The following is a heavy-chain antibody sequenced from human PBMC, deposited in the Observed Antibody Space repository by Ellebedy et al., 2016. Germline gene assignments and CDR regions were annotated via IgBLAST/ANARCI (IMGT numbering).Heavy chain of an antibody. CDR3: ARDLFTMVRGVNYYYFDY. D-gene: IGHD3-10*01. CDR1: GFTFSSYA. CDR2: ISGSGGST. Sequence: GESLKISXAASGFTFSSYAMSWVRQAPGQGLEWVSAISGSGGSTYYADSVKGRFTISRDNAKNTLYLQMNSLRAEDTAVYYCARDLFTMVRGVNYYYFDYWGQGTLVTVSS. V-gene: IGHV3-23*01. J-gene: IGHJ4*02.